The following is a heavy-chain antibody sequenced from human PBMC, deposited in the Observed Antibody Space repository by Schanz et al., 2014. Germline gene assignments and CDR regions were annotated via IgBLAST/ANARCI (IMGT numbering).Heavy chain of an antibody. J-gene: IGHJ2*01. CDR1: GYTTFTDYY. D-gene: IGHD6-19*01. V-gene: IGHV1-2*04. Sequence: QVQLVQSGAEVKKPGASVKVSCKASGYTTFTDYYIHWVRQAPGQGLEWMGWINPNSGDTNYAQKFQGWVTMTRDTSISTAYMEVSRLKSDDTAVYYCARLSVAGRPHVNYWYFDLWGRGTPVTVSS. CDR3: ARLSVAGRPHVNYWYFDL. CDR2: INPNSGDT.